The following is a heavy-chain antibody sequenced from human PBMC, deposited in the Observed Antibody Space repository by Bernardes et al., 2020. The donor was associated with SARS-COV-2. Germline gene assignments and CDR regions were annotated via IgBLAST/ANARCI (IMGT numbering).Heavy chain of an antibody. CDR3: ARGTWSGYYFFDY. D-gene: IGHD3-3*01. V-gene: IGHV3-21*01. CDR2: ISSSSSYI. J-gene: IGHJ4*02. CDR1: GFTFSSYS. Sequence: GGSLRLSCAASGFTFSSYSMNWVRQAPGKGLEWVSSISSSSSYIYYADSVKGRFTISRDNAKNSLYLQMNSLRAEDTAVYYCARGTWSGYYFFDYWGQGTLVTVS.